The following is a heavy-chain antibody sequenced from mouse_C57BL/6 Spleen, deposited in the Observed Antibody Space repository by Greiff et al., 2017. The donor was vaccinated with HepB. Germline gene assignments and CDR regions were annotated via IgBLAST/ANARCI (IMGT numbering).Heavy chain of an antibody. Sequence: VQLQQPGAELVKPGASVKMSCKASGYTFTSYWITWVKQRPGQGLEWIGDIYPGSGSTNYNEKFKSKATLTVDTSSSTAYMQLSSLTSEDSAVYYCASYGSSYVGNYFDYWGQGTTLTVSS. CDR2: IYPGSGST. CDR3: ASYGSSYVGNYFDY. J-gene: IGHJ2*01. V-gene: IGHV1-55*01. D-gene: IGHD1-1*01. CDR1: GYTFTSYW.